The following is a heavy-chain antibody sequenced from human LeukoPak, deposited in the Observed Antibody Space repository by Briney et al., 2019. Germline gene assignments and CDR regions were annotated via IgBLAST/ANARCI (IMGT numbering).Heavy chain of an antibody. Sequence: PGRSLRLSCAASGFTFSSYGMHWVRQAPGKGLEWVAVISYDGSNKYYADSVKGRFTISRDNSKNTLYLQMNSLRAEDTAVYYCAKDQFGDIVATIPYGMDVWGQGTTVTVSS. CDR3: AKDQFGDIVATIPYGMDV. J-gene: IGHJ6*02. CDR2: ISYDGSNK. D-gene: IGHD5-12*01. V-gene: IGHV3-30*18. CDR1: GFTFSSYG.